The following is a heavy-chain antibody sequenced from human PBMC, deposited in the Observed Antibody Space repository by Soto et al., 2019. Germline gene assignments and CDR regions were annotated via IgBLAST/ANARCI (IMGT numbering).Heavy chain of an antibody. CDR1: GFTFSSYA. J-gene: IGHJ4*02. Sequence: GESLKISCAASGFTFSSYAMSWVRQAPGKGLEWVSAISGSGGSTYYADSVKGRFTISRDNSKNTLYLQMNSLRAEDTAVYYCAKLQLWSFGGIDYWGQGTLVTVSS. D-gene: IGHD5-18*01. CDR3: AKLQLWSFGGIDY. V-gene: IGHV3-23*01. CDR2: ISGSGGST.